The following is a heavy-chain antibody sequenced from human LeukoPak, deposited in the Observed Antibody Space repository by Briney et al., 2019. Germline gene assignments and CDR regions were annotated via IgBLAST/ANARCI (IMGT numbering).Heavy chain of an antibody. CDR2: LYSGGST. Sequence: GGSLRLSCAASGLTVSSNYMRWVRQAPGKGLGWVSGLYSGGSTDYAGSVKGRFTISGDISQNTLFLQMNSLRPEDTAIYHCARGLVEGSGTWYFDYWGQGTVVTVSS. D-gene: IGHD2-15*01. J-gene: IGHJ4*02. CDR3: ARGLVEGSGTWYFDY. V-gene: IGHV3-66*01. CDR1: GLTVSSNY.